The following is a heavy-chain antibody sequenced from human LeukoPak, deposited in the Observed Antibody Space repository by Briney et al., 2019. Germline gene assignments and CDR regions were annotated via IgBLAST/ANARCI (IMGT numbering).Heavy chain of an antibody. CDR3: AKDLEVAGTFDY. D-gene: IGHD6-19*01. J-gene: IGHJ4*02. Sequence: GRSLRLSCAASGFTFSSYGMHWVRQAPGKGLEWVAVISYDGSNKYYADSVKGRFTISRDNSKNTLYLQMNSLRAEDTAVYYCAKDLEVAGTFDYWGQGTLVTVSS. V-gene: IGHV3-30*18. CDR1: GFTFSSYG. CDR2: ISYDGSNK.